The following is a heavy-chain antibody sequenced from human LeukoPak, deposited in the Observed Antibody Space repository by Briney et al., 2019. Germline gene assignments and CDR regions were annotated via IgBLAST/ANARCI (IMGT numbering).Heavy chain of an antibody. CDR2: IYYSGST. D-gene: IGHD1-1*01. CDR3: ARDMGWNGLVDS. Sequence: PSETLSLTCTVSGGSISSYYWGWIRQPPGKGLEWIGSIYYSGSTYYNPSLKSRVTVSGDTSKNQFSLKLSSVTAADTAVYYCARDMGWNGLVDSWGQGTLVTVSS. J-gene: IGHJ4*02. V-gene: IGHV4-39*07. CDR1: GGSISSYY.